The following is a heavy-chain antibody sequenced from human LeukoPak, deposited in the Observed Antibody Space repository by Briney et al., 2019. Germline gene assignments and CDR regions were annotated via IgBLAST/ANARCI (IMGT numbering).Heavy chain of an antibody. Sequence: PGGSLRLSCAASGFTFSSYEMNWVRQAPGKGLEWVSYISSSGSTIYYADSVKGRFTISRDNAKNSLYLQMNSLRAEDTAVYYCARDGQYYDILKYYYYMDVWGKGTTVTVSS. CDR2: ISSSGSTI. CDR3: ARDGQYYDILKYYYYMDV. D-gene: IGHD3-9*01. CDR1: GFTFSSYE. V-gene: IGHV3-48*03. J-gene: IGHJ6*03.